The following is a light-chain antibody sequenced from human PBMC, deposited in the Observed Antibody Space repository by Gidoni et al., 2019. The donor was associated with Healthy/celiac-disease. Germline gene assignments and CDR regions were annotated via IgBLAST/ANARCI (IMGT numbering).Light chain of an antibody. Sequence: QSALPQPASVSGSPGQSITIPCTGTSSDVGSYNLVSWYQQHPGKAPKLMIYEGSKRPSGVSNRFSGSKSGNTASLTISGLQAEDEADYYCCSYAGSSTSLYVFGTGTKVTVL. CDR2: EGS. CDR1: SSDVGSYNL. V-gene: IGLV2-23*01. J-gene: IGLJ1*01. CDR3: CSYAGSSTSLYV.